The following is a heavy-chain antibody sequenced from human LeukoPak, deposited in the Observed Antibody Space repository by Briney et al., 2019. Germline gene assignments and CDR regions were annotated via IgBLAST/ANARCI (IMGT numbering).Heavy chain of an antibody. CDR3: ARESCGGDCYSGYNWFEP. J-gene: IGHJ5*02. CDR2: IYTSGST. CDR1: GGSISSYY. D-gene: IGHD2-21*02. Sequence: SETLSLTCTVSGGSISSYYWSWIRQPAGKGLEWIGRIYTSGSTNYNPSLKSRVTMSVDTSKNQFSLKLSSVTAADTAVYYCARESCGGDCYSGYNWFEPWGQGTLVTVSS. V-gene: IGHV4-4*07.